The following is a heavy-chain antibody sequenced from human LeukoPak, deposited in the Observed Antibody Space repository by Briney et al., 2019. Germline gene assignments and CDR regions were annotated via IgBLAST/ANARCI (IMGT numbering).Heavy chain of an antibody. J-gene: IGHJ5*02. Sequence: ASVKVSCKASGDRFNSFGISWVRQVPGQGLEWMGWISGYNGHTKYSQNLLGRVTLTTDTSSSTAYMELRSLRSDDTAVYYCARKIAPGGTGLGCLDAWGQGTLVLASS. CDR1: GDRFNSFG. D-gene: IGHD1-26*01. CDR2: ISGYNGHT. CDR3: ARKIAPGGTGLGCLDA. V-gene: IGHV1-18*01.